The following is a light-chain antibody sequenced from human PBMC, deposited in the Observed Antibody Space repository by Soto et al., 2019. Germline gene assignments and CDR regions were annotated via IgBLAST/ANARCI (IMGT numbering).Light chain of an antibody. J-gene: IGLJ3*02. Sequence: QSALTQPASVSGSPGQSITISCTGTSSDIGSYNFVSWYQQYAGTAPRLVIYDGNKRPSGVSNRFSGSKSGNTASLTISGLRPEDEADYYCSSYTTLITVVFGGGTKLTVL. CDR1: SSDIGSYNF. CDR2: DGN. CDR3: SSYTTLITVV. V-gene: IGLV2-14*02.